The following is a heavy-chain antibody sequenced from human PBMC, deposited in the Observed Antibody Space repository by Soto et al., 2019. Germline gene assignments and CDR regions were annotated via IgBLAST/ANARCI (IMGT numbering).Heavy chain of an antibody. D-gene: IGHD3-22*01. J-gene: IGHJ4*02. CDR2: ISGSGFTI. CDR1: GFNFGDYY. CDR3: ARVVDSGYYPDY. V-gene: IGHV3-11*01. Sequence: LRLSCAASGFNFGDYYMTWIRQAPGKGLEWVSYISGSGFTIYYGDSVKGRFTISRDNAKNSVLLQMNSLRAEDTAVYYCARVVDSGYYPDYWGQGTLVTVSS.